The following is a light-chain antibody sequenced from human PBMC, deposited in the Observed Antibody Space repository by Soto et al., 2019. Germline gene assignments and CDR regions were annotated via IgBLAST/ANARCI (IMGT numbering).Light chain of an antibody. CDR1: QSVNSN. CDR2: VAS. J-gene: IGKJ4*01. CDR3: QQYNVWPLT. Sequence: EIVMTQSPVTLSVSPGDRATLSCRASQSVNSNLVWYQQKPGQTPKLLIYVASTRATGIPARFSGSGSGTEFTLTISSLQSEDFAVYYCQQYNVWPLTFGRGTKVEFK. V-gene: IGKV3-15*01.